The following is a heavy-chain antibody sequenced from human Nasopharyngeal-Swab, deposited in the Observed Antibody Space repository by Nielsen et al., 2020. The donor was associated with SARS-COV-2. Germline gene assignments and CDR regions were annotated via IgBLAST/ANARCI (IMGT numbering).Heavy chain of an antibody. CDR3: ARVEDNFGDYIDY. J-gene: IGHJ4*02. V-gene: IGHV3-11*06. Sequence: GESLKTSCAASGFSSSDYYMSWIRQAPGKGLEWVAYISSDRSIYTFYADSVKGRFTISRDTAKSSLSLQMDSLRVEDTAVYFCARVEDNFGDYIDYWGQGTLVAVSS. D-gene: IGHD4-17*01. CDR2: ISSDRSIYT. CDR1: GFSSSDYY.